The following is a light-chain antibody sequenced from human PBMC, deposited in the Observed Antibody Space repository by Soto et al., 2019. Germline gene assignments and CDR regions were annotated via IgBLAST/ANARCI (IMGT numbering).Light chain of an antibody. CDR2: ATS. J-gene: IGKJ2*01. CDR1: QPVDTNY. V-gene: IGKV3-20*01. Sequence: VLTQSPGTLSLSPGETATLSCRASQPVDTNYFSWFQQKPGQPPRVLIFATSSRATGTPRRFTSSGSGTDFTLTISRLEPEDFALYFCQQFTDSPPEYTFGLGTKLEIK. CDR3: QQFTDSPPEYT.